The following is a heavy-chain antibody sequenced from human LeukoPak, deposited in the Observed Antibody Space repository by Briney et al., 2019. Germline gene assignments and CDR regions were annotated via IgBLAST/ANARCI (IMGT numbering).Heavy chain of an antibody. CDR1: GFTFSSYW. D-gene: IGHD3-22*01. CDR3: ARDSHYYDSSGYYY. Sequence: PGGSLRLSCAASGFTFSSYWMSWVRQAPGKGLEWVANIKQDGSEKYYVDSVKGRFTISRDNAKNSLYLQVNSLRAEDTAVYYCARDSHYYDSSGYYYWGQGTLVTVSS. V-gene: IGHV3-7*01. J-gene: IGHJ4*02. CDR2: IKQDGSEK.